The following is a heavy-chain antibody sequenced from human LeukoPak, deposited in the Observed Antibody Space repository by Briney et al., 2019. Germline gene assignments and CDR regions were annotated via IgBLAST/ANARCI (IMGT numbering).Heavy chain of an antibody. CDR3: ARCDYVWGNYRYRPILYFDY. D-gene: IGHD3-16*02. CDR2: IIPIFGTA. CDR1: GGTFSSYA. J-gene: IGHJ4*02. V-gene: IGHV1-69*01. Sequence: SVKVSCKASGGTFSSYAISWVRQAPGQGLEWMGGIIPIFGTANYAQKFQGRVTITADESTSTAYMELRSLRSDDTAVYYCARCDYVWGNYRYRPILYFDYWGQGTLVTVSS.